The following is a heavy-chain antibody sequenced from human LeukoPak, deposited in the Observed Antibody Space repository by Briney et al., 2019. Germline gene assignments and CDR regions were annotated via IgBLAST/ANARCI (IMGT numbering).Heavy chain of an antibody. Sequence: GGSLRLSCAASGFTSSSYSMNWVRQAPGKGLEWVSYISSSSSTIYYADSVKGRFTISRDNAKNSLYLQMNSLRAEDTAVYYCAITWRSHERNYYFDYWGQGTLVTVSS. CDR3: AITWRSHERNYYFDY. CDR2: ISSSSSTI. J-gene: IGHJ4*02. D-gene: IGHD1-14*01. CDR1: GFTSSSYS. V-gene: IGHV3-48*04.